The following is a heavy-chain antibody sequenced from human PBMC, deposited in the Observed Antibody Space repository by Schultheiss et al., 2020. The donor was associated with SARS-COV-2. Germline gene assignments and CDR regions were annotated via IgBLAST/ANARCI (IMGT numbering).Heavy chain of an antibody. Sequence: GGSLRLSCAASGFTFSSYAMHWVRQAPGKGLEWVAVISYDGSNKYYADSVKGRFTISRDNAKNSLYLQMNSLRAEDTAVYYCARRSGGSKDSWGQGTLVTVSS. J-gene: IGHJ4*02. V-gene: IGHV3-30-3*01. CDR2: ISYDGSNK. CDR3: ARRSGGSKDS. D-gene: IGHD3-16*01. CDR1: GFTFSSYA.